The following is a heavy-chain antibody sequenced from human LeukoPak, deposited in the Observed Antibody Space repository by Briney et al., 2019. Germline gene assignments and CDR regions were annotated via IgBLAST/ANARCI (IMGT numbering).Heavy chain of an antibody. CDR2: IHYSGTT. V-gene: IGHV4-31*03. CDR1: GGSIRSGGCY. D-gene: IGHD3-22*01. J-gene: IGHJ3*02. Sequence: PSQTLSLTCTVSGGSIRSGGCYWTWIRQLPGKGLEWIGYIHYSGTTYYSPSLKSRISISVDTSKNQFSLKLRSMTAADTAVYYCARDYYDTRRTYDIWGQGTMVTVSS. CDR3: ARDYYDTRRTYDI.